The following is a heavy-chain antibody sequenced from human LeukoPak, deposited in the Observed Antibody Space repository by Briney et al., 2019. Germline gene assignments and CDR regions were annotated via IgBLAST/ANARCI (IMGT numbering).Heavy chain of an antibody. D-gene: IGHD3-3*01. CDR1: GFSFNTYG. CDR2: IRYVGSTK. CDR3: AKKGGNYDYFDY. J-gene: IGHJ4*02. V-gene: IGHV3-30*02. Sequence: GGSLRLSCAASGFSFNTYGIHWVRQAPGKGLEWVAYIRYVGSTKYYADSVRGRFTNSRHNSKNTLYLEMNSLRAEDAAVFYCAKKGGNYDYFDYWGQGNLVTVSS.